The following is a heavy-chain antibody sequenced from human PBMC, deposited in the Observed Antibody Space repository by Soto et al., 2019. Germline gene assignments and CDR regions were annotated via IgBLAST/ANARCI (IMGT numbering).Heavy chain of an antibody. CDR3: ARAGHCGGDCYSNWFDP. CDR1: GFTFSSYA. Sequence: GGSLRLSCAASGFTFSSYAMHWVRQAPGKGLEWVAVISYDGSNKYYADSVKGRFTISRDTSKNQFSLKLSSVTAADTAVYYCARAGHCGGDCYSNWFDPWGQGTLVTVSS. CDR2: ISYDGSNK. J-gene: IGHJ5*02. V-gene: IGHV3-30-3*01. D-gene: IGHD2-21*02.